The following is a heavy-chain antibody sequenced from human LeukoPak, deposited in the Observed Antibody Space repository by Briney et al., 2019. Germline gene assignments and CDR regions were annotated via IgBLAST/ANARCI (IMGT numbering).Heavy chain of an antibody. CDR2: IDPSDSET. Sequence: GESLKISCKASGYSFTSYWIGWVRQMPGKGLERMGIIDPSDSETRYTPSFQGQVTISVDKSLTTADLQWNSLKASDTAMYYCERQTAMGPSGDYWGQGTLVTVSS. CDR1: GYSFTSYW. CDR3: ERQTAMGPSGDY. J-gene: IGHJ4*02. V-gene: IGHV5-51*01. D-gene: IGHD5-18*01.